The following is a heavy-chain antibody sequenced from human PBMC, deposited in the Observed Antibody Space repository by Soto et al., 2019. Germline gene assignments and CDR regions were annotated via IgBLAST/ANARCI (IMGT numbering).Heavy chain of an antibody. CDR2: IKSDGTT. CDR3: AKDRGEEGLKFLEWFGGMDV. Sequence: GGSLRLSCAASGFSISNYWMNWVRQAPGKGLVWVSHIKSDGTTSYADSVEGRFTVSRDDAKNTFYLQMNGLRAEDTAVYYCAKDRGEEGLKFLEWFGGMDVWGHGTTVTVSS. V-gene: IGHV3-74*01. J-gene: IGHJ6*02. CDR1: GFSISNYW. D-gene: IGHD3-3*01.